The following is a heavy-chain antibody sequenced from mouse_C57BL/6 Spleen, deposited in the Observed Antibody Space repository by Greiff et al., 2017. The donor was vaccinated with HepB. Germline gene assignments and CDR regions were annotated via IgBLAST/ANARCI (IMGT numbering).Heavy chain of an antibody. CDR1: GYTFTSYW. D-gene: IGHD1-1*01. J-gene: IGHJ1*03. CDR3: ARTGGSSHGYFDD. V-gene: IGHV1-53*01. Sequence: QVQLQQPGAELVKPGASVKLSCEASGYTFTSYWMHWVRQGPGQGLEWIGYISTGNGGTNYTEKVKSRATLSVDKATNTAYMQISSLTSEDSAVYYCARTGGSSHGYFDDWGTGTTVTVSS. CDR2: ISTGNGGT.